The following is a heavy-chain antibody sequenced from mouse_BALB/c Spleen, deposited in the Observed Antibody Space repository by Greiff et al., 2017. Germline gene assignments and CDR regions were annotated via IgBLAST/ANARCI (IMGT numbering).Heavy chain of an antibody. D-gene: IGHD2-4*01. Sequence: EVQLQQSGTVLARPGASVKMSCKASGYTFTSYWMHWVKQRPGQGLEWIGAIYPGNSDTSYNQKFKGKAKLTAVTSTSTAYMELSSLTNEDSAVYYCTRERYDYDFDYWGQGTTLTVSS. J-gene: IGHJ2*01. V-gene: IGHV1-5*01. CDR1: GYTFTSYW. CDR2: IYPGNSDT. CDR3: TRERYDYDFDY.